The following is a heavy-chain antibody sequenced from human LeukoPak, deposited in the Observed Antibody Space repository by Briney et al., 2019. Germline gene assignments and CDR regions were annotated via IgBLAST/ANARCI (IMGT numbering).Heavy chain of an antibody. D-gene: IGHD3-10*01. CDR1: GFTVSSNY. CDR3: ARSQYGSGSYYKDYYGMDV. V-gene: IGHV3-66*02. Sequence: GGSLRLSCEASGFTVSSNYMSWVRQAPGKGLEWVSVIYSGGSTYYADSVKGRFTISRDNSKNTLYLQMNSLRAEDTAVYYCARSQYGSGSYYKDYYGMDVWGQGTTVTVSS. J-gene: IGHJ6*02. CDR2: IYSGGST.